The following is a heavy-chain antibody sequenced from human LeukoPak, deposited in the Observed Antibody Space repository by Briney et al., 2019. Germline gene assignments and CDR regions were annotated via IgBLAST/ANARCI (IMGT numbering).Heavy chain of an antibody. D-gene: IGHD6-13*01. CDR2: VTGSGGST. V-gene: IGHV3-23*01. Sequence: GGSLRLSCAAPGFTFSSYAMGWVRQAPGKGVEWVSAVTGSGGSTYYADSVKGRFTISRDNSKNTLYLQMNSLRAEDTAVYYCARESRSWYEFDYWGQGTLVTVSS. CDR3: ARESRSWYEFDY. CDR1: GFTFSSYA. J-gene: IGHJ4*02.